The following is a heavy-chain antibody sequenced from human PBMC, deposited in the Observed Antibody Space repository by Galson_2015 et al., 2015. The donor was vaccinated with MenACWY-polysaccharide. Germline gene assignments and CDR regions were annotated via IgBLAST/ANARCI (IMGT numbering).Heavy chain of an antibody. V-gene: IGHV3-30-3*01. CDR3: ARGYNNNWDYGGYFDY. D-gene: IGHD4-23*01. CDR2: VANDENNK. J-gene: IGHJ4*02. Sequence: SLRLSCAASGFTFTSYAMHWVRQAPGKGLEWVGVVANDENNKFYADSVKGRFTISRDNSKRTLFLQMNNLRTEDTAVYYCARGYNNNWDYGGYFDYWGQGTLVTVSS. CDR1: GFTFTSYA.